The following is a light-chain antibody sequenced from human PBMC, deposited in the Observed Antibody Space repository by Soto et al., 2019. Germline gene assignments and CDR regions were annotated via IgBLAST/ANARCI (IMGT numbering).Light chain of an antibody. J-gene: IGKJ1*01. CDR2: GTS. V-gene: IGKV3-20*01. Sequence: EMVLTQSPGTLSLSPGETATLSCRASQSVSSKYLAWYQQKPGQAPRLLIYGTSTRATGVPDRFSGSGYGTDFTLTISELEPEDFAVFFCHQFGSSLSAFGPGTKVDI. CDR1: QSVSSKY. CDR3: HQFGSSLSA.